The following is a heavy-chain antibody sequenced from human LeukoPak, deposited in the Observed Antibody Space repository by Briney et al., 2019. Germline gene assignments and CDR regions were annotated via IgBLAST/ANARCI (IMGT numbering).Heavy chain of an antibody. CDR2: IHYSGST. J-gene: IGHJ4*02. CDR3: ARTDIVARIDY. CDR1: GGSITNYF. Sequence: SETLSLTCTVSGGSITNYFWTWIRQPPGKGLEWIGYIHYSGSTNYNPSLKSRVTISVDTSKNQFSLKLSSVTAADTAVYYCARTDIVARIDYWGQGTLVTVSS. D-gene: IGHD5-12*01. V-gene: IGHV4-59*01.